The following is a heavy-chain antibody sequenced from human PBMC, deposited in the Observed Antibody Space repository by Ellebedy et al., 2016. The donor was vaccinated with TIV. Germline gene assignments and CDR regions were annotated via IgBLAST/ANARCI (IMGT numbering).Heavy chain of an antibody. CDR1: GGSFSGYY. V-gene: IGHV4-59*10. J-gene: IGHJ4*03. CDR2: IYSSATT. Sequence: SETLSLTXAVYGGSFSGYYWNWIRQPAGKRLEWIGRIYSSATTTYNPSLASRVTLSADTSKNQLSLKLTSVTAADTAVYYCARGAHGGGHEDFDFWGQGTLVTVSS. D-gene: IGHD2-21*01. CDR3: ARGAHGGGHEDFDF.